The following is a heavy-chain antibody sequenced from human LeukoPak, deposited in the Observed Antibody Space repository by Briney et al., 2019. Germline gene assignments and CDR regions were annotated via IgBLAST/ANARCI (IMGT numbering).Heavy chain of an antibody. CDR2: INHSGST. CDR3: ARGLRKTGTTTNYFDY. V-gene: IGHV4-34*01. Sequence: SETLSLTCAVYGGSFSGYYWSWIRQPPGKGLEWIGEINHSGSTNYNPSLKSRVTISVDTSKNQFSLKLSSVTAADTAVYYCARGLRKTGTTTNYFDYWGQGTLVTVSS. J-gene: IGHJ4*02. CDR1: GGSFSGYY. D-gene: IGHD1-7*01.